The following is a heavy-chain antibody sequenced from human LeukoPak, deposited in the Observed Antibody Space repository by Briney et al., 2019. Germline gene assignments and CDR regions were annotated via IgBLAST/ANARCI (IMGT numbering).Heavy chain of an antibody. D-gene: IGHD6-19*01. Sequence: GASVKVSCKASGYTFTSYAMHWVRQAPGQRLEWMGWINAGNGNTKYSQKFQGRVTITRDTSASTAYMELSSLRSEDTAVYYCARVKYSSGWYSQYFQHWGQGTLVTVSS. V-gene: IGHV1-3*01. J-gene: IGHJ1*01. CDR2: INAGNGNT. CDR1: GYTFTSYA. CDR3: ARVKYSSGWYSQYFQH.